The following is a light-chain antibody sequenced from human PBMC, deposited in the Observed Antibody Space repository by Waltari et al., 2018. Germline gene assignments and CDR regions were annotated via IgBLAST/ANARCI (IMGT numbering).Light chain of an antibody. Sequence: DIQMTQSPSSLSASVGDRVTINCRASQGINNYLAWFQQNPGKPPKSLIYAASSLQSGVPSKFSGSGFGTDFTLTISSLQPEDFATYYCQQYNTYPWTFGQGTKVEIK. CDR1: QGINNY. J-gene: IGKJ1*01. CDR2: AAS. V-gene: IGKV1-16*02. CDR3: QQYNTYPWT.